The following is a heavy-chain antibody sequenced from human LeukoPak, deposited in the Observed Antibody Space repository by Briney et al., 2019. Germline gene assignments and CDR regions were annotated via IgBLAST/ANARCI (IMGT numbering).Heavy chain of an antibody. CDR1: GGSLSSSNYY. CDR3: ARRSHKDRRAAFDI. V-gene: IGHV4-39*01. Sequence: SETLSLTCTVSGGSLSSSNYYWGWIRQPPGKGLEWIGSIYYSGSTYYSPSLKSRVTISVDTSKNQFSLKLSSVTAADTAVYYCARRSHKDRRAAFDIWGQGTMVTVSS. CDR2: IYYSGST. D-gene: IGHD1-14*01. J-gene: IGHJ3*02.